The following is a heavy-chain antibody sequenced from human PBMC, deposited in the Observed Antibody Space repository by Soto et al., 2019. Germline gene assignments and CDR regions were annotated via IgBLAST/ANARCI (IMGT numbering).Heavy chain of an antibody. CDR2: ISYDGSDK. J-gene: IGHJ6*02. CDR3: AKDREYSYGYEGLDGMDV. Sequence: PGGSLRLSCAASGFTFSSYGMHWVRQAPGKGLEWVAVISYDGSDKYYADSVKGRFTISRDNSKNTLYLQMNSLRAEDTAVYYCAKDREYSYGYEGLDGMDVWGQGTTVTVSS. CDR1: GFTFSSYG. V-gene: IGHV3-30*18. D-gene: IGHD5-18*01.